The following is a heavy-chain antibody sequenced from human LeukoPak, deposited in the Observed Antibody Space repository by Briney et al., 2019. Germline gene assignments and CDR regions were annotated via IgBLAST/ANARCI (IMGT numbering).Heavy chain of an antibody. V-gene: IGHV3-7*03. CDR1: GVTFRNYW. Sequence: PGGSLRLAWAASGVTFRNYWMGWVRQAPGKGLGWVANTKPDGSAEYYADSVRGRFTTSRDNANNFLYLQLHSLSAEATAVYYCARDGRLNTHFDYWGQGTLVTVSS. CDR3: ARDGRLNTHFDY. D-gene: IGHD3-16*01. CDR2: TKPDGSAE. J-gene: IGHJ4*02.